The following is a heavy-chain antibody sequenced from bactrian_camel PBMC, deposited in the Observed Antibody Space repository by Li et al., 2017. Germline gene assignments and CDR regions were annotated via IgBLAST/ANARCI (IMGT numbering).Heavy chain of an antibody. CDR3: ALQRSNGASYCYLDPVWEYAY. D-gene: IGHD2*01. CDR1: GYTGPGSNYC. J-gene: IGHJ4*01. V-gene: IGHV3S1*01. CDR2: IDRDGSTI. Sequence: HVQLVESGGGAVQAGGSLRLSCVASGYTGPGSNYCMAWFREAPGKRREGVAAIDRDGSTIYSDSVKGRFTISKDNAENSLFLQMSNLKPEDTAMYYCALQRSNGASYCYLDPVWEYAYWGQGTQVTVS.